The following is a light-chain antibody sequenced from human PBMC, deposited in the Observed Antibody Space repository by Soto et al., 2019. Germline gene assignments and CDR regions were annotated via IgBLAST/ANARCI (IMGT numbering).Light chain of an antibody. CDR3: QQYDNIPIT. J-gene: IGKJ5*01. CDR1: QGISNF. Sequence: QFTQSLSSLSASVGNRVTITCLASQGISNFLAWYQQKPGKAPKLLIYAASTLQSGVPSRFSGSGSGTDFTFTISSLQPEDIAPYYCQQYDNIPITFGQRTRLAIK. CDR2: AAS. V-gene: IGKV1-9*01.